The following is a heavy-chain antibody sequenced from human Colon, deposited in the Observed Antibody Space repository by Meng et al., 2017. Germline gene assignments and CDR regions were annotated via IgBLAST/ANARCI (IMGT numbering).Heavy chain of an antibody. CDR1: GYSFTAYY. D-gene: IGHD2/OR15-2a*01. Sequence: ASVKVSCKASGYSFTAYYIHWVRQAPGQGLEWVGRINPSTGGTNYEQRFQGRVTMTRDTSISTAYMELSRLTSDDTAVFYCAREGNKGQQVEEFDYWGQGSLVPSPQ. V-gene: IGHV1-2*06. J-gene: IGHJ4*02. CDR3: AREGNKGQQVEEFDY. CDR2: INPSTGGT.